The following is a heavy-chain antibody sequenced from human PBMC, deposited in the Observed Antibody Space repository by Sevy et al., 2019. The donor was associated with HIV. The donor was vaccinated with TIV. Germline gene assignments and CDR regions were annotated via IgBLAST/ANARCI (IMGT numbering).Heavy chain of an antibody. CDR2: INHSGST. D-gene: IGHD6-13*01. CDR3: ARALAAAGTGGWFDP. CDR1: GGSFSGYY. V-gene: IGHV4-34*01. Sequence: SETLSLTCAVYGGSFSGYYWSWIHQPPGKGLEWIGEINHSGSTNYNPSLKSRVTISVDTSKNQFSLKLSSVTAADTAVYYCARALAAAGTGGWFDPWGQGTLVTVSS. J-gene: IGHJ5*02.